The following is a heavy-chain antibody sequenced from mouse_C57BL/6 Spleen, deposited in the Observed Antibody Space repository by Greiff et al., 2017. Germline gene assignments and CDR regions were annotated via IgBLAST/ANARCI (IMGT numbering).Heavy chain of an antibody. CDR3: ARHTYSGSYFDD. J-gene: IGHJ2*01. V-gene: IGHV5-6*02. Sequence: EVMLVESGGDLVKPGGSLKLSCAASGFTFSSYGMSWVRQTPDKRLEWVATISSGGSYTSYPDSVKGRFTISRDNAKNTLYLQMSSLKSEDTAMYYCARHTYSGSYFDDWGQGTTLTVSS. D-gene: IGHD5-1-1*01. CDR1: GFTFSSYG. CDR2: ISSGGSYT.